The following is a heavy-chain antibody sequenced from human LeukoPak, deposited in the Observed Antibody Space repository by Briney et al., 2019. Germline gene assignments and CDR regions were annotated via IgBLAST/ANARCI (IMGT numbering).Heavy chain of an antibody. CDR2: ISAYNGNT. CDR1: GYTFTSYG. V-gene: IGHV1-18*01. J-gene: IGHJ4*02. D-gene: IGHD1-20*01. Sequence: ASVKVSCKASGYTFTSYGISWVRQAPGQGLEWMGWISAYNGNTNYAQKLQGRVTMTTDTSTSTAYMELRSLRSDDTVVYYCARGYGTYNWNDGIDYWGQGTLVTVSS. CDR3: ARGYGTYNWNDGIDY.